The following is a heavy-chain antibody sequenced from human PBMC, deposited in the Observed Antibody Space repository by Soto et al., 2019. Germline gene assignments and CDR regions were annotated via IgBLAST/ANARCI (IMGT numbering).Heavy chain of an antibody. D-gene: IGHD2-8*01. J-gene: IGHJ4*02. Sequence: SEALSLTCTVSGASASNFYWRWIRQPPVKGLEWIGYISYSGDTNYNPSLKSRVSISVDTSKNQLSLNLTSVTAADTAVYYCARAPMVLSRSYFDSWGQGTPVTVSS. CDR1: GASASNFY. CDR2: ISYSGDT. CDR3: ARAPMVLSRSYFDS. V-gene: IGHV4-59*02.